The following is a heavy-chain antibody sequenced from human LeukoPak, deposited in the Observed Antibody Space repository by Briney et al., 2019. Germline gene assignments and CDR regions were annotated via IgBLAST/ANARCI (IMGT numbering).Heavy chain of an antibody. V-gene: IGHV4-34*01. Sequence: PSETLSLTCAVYGGSFSGYYWSWIRQPPGKGLEWIGEINHSGSTNFNPSLKSRVSISVDTSKKQFSLKLSSVTAADTAVYYCARGSYEGMAAAGTFDPWGQGTLVTVSS. D-gene: IGHD6-13*01. CDR2: INHSGST. CDR1: GGSFSGYY. CDR3: ARGSYEGMAAAGTFDP. J-gene: IGHJ5*02.